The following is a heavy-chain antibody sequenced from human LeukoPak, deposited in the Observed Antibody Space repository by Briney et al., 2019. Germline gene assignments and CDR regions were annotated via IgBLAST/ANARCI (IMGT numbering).Heavy chain of an antibody. D-gene: IGHD3-22*01. CDR3: ARDQGDYDSSGYYYAGNFDY. CDR1: GGSISSSNW. CDR2: IYHSGST. Sequence: PSGTLSLTCAVSGGSISSSNWWSWVRQPPGKGLEWIGEIYHSGSTNYNPSLKSRVTISVDKSKNQFSLKLSSETAADTAVYYCARDQGDYDSSGYYYAGNFDYWGQGTLVTVSS. J-gene: IGHJ4*02. V-gene: IGHV4-4*02.